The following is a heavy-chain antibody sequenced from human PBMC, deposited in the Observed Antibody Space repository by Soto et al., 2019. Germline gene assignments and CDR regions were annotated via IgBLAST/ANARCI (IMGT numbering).Heavy chain of an antibody. CDR1: GFTFSSYG. CDR3: ARERDSGDYVDAFDI. CDR2: IWYDGSNK. V-gene: IGHV3-33*01. J-gene: IGHJ3*02. Sequence: QVQLVESGGGVVQPGRSLRLSCAASGFTFSSYGMHWVRQAPGKGLEWVAVIWYDGSNKYYADSVKGRFTISRDNSKNTMYRQMNNLRAEDTAVYYCARERDSGDYVDAFDIWGQGTMVTVSS. D-gene: IGHD4-17*01.